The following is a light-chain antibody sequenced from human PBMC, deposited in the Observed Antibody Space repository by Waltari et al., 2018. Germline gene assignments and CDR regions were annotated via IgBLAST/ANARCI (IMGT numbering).Light chain of an antibody. CDR3: QHYGYSLRT. Sequence: EIVLTQPPSPLYLSPGEIATLPCRASQSVSSNCLAWYQQKPGQPPRLLIYGVSNRATGIPDRFSGSGSGTDFTLSISRLEPEDFAVYYCQHYGYSLRTFGQGTKVEIK. J-gene: IGKJ1*01. CDR2: GVS. V-gene: IGKV3-20*01. CDR1: QSVSSNC.